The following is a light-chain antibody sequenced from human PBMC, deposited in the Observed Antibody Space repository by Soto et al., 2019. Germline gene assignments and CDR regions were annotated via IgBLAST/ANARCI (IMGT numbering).Light chain of an antibody. V-gene: IGKV3-20*01. CDR3: QQYGSSPPYT. CDR1: QSVSSSY. J-gene: IGKJ2*01. Sequence: EIVLTQSPGTLSLSPVERATLSCRASQSVSSSYLAWYQQKPGQAPRLLIYGASSRATGIPDRFSGSGSGTDCTLTISRLEPEDFAVYYCQQYGSSPPYTFGQGTKLEIK. CDR2: GAS.